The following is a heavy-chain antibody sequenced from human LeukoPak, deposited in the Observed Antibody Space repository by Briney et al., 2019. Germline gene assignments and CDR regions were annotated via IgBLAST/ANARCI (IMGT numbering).Heavy chain of an antibody. Sequence: HPGGSLRLSCAASGFTFNNYAMSWVRQAPGKGLEWVSGISGSGGSTYYADSVKGRFTISRDNSKNTLYLQMNSLTAEDTAVYYCAKGSMSYEPLYFADYWGQGTLVTVSS. CDR1: GFTFNNYA. V-gene: IGHV3-23*01. CDR3: AKGSMSYEPLYFADY. J-gene: IGHJ4*02. D-gene: IGHD1-26*01. CDR2: ISGSGGST.